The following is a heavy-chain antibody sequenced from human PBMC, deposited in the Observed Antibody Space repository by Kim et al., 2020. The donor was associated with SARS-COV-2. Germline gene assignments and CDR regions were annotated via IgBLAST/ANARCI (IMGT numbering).Heavy chain of an antibody. CDR3: TRYGSGSHFDY. J-gene: IGHJ4*02. CDR2: T. V-gene: IGHV3-74*01. D-gene: IGHD3-10*01. Sequence: TLSADSVKGRFTISRDNAKNTLYLQMNSLRVEDTAIYYCTRYGSGSHFDYWGQGTLVTVSS.